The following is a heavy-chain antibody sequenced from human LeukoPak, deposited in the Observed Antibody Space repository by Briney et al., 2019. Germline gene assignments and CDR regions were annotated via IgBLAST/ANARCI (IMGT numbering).Heavy chain of an antibody. J-gene: IGHJ4*02. CDR2: INAGNGNT. V-gene: IGHV1-3*01. D-gene: IGHD5-18*01. CDR3: ARTTAMVTIFDY. Sequence: ASVKVSCKASGYTFTNYAMHWVRQAPGQRLEWMGWINAGNGNTKYSQKFQGRVTITRDTSASTAYMELSSLRSEDTAVYYCARTTAMVTIFDYWGQGTLVTVS. CDR1: GYTFTNYA.